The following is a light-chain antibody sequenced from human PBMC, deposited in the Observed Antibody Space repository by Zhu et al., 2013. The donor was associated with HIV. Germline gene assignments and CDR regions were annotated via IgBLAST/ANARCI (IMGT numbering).Light chain of an antibody. CDR3: QQYHNWPPWT. Sequence: EIVMTQSPATLSASPGERATLSCRVSQSIAGNLAWYQQKPGQAPRLLIYGASIRATGIPGRFSGSGSGTEFTLTISSLQSEDFAVYYCQQYHNWPPWTFGQGTKVEIK. J-gene: IGKJ1*01. CDR2: GAS. V-gene: IGKV3-15*01. CDR1: QSIAGN.